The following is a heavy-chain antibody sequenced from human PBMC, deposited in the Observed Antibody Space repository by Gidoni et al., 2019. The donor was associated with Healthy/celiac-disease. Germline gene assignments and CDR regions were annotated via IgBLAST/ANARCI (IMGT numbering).Heavy chain of an antibody. Sequence: EVQLVETGGGLIQPGGSLRLSCAASGFTVSSTYMSWVRQAPGKGLEWVSFIYSGGSTYYADSGKGRFTISRDNSKNTLYLQMNSLRAEDTAVYYCAREGGGYYYYGMDVWGQGTTVTVSS. CDR3: AREGGGYYYYGMDV. CDR1: GFTVSSTY. J-gene: IGHJ6*02. CDR2: IYSGGST. D-gene: IGHD3-16*01. V-gene: IGHV3-53*02.